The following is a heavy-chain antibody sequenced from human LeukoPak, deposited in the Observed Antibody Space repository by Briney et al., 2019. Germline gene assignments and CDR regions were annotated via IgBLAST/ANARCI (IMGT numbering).Heavy chain of an antibody. D-gene: IGHD3-10*01. Sequence: PGGSLRLSCAASGFTFSSYSMNWVRQAPGKGLEWVSYISSNTIYYADSVKGRFTISRDNAKNSLYLQMNSLRAEDTAFYYCARPLLYYYGSETYFWFDLWGQGTLVTVSS. CDR3: ARPLLYYYGSETYFWFDL. CDR2: ISSNTI. J-gene: IGHJ5*02. V-gene: IGHV3-48*01. CDR1: GFTFSSYS.